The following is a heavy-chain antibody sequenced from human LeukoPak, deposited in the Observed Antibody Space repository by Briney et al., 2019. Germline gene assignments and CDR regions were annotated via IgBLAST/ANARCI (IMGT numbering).Heavy chain of an antibody. J-gene: IGHJ4*02. V-gene: IGHV1-46*01. D-gene: IGHD3-10*01. CDR2: INPSGGST. CDR3: ARSMVRGVTHAY. CDR1: GYTFTSYY. Sequence: ASVKVSCKASGYTFTSYYMHWVRQAPGQGLEWMGIINPSGGSTSYAQKFQGRVTMARDTSTSTVYMELSSLRSEDTAVYYCARSMVRGVTHAYWGQGTLVTVSS.